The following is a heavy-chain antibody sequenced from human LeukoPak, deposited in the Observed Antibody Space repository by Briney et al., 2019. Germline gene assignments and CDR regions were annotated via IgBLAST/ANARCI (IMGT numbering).Heavy chain of an antibody. CDR3: ARGRKLRITMAY. Sequence: ASVKVSCKASGYTFTSYDINWVRQATGQGLEWMGWMNPNSGNTGYAQKFRGRVTMTRNTSISTAYMELSSLRSEDTAVYYCARGRKLRITMAYWGQGTLVTVSS. D-gene: IGHD3-10*01. J-gene: IGHJ4*02. V-gene: IGHV1-8*01. CDR1: GYTFTSYD. CDR2: MNPNSGNT.